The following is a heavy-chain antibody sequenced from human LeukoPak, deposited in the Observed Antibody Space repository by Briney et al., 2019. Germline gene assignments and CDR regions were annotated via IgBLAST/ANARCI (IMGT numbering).Heavy chain of an antibody. J-gene: IGHJ4*02. V-gene: IGHV4-4*07. Sequence: SETLSLTCTVSGGSISSYYWSWIRQPAGKGLEWIGRIYTSGSTNYNPSLKSRVTMSVDTSKNQFSLKLSSVTAADTAVYHCARMYYYDSSGYEYLDYWGQGTLVTVSS. CDR3: ARMYYYDSSGYEYLDY. CDR1: GGSISSYY. D-gene: IGHD3-22*01. CDR2: IYTSGST.